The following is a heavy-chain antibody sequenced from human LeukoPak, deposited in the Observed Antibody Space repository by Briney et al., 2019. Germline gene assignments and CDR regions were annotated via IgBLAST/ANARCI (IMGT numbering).Heavy chain of an antibody. CDR3: ARSLCINGICEWFDP. CDR1: GGSISSYY. V-gene: IGHV4-4*07. Sequence: SETLSLTCTVSGGSISSYYWSWIRQPAGEGLEWIGRVQTSGGTNYNPSLESRVTISIDTSKNQFSLTLRSVTAADTAVYYCARSLCINGICEWFDPWGQGTLVTVS. CDR2: VQTSGGT. J-gene: IGHJ5*02. D-gene: IGHD2-8*01.